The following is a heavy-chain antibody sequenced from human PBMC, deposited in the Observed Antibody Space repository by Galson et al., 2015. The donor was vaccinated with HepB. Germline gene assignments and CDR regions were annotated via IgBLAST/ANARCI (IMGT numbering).Heavy chain of an antibody. CDR1: GFTFSSYG. V-gene: IGHV3-30*18. CDR2: ISYDGGNK. Sequence: SLRLSCAASGFTFSSYGMHWVRQAPGKGLEWVAVISYDGGNKYYGDSVKGRFTISRDNSRNTLHLQMNSLRAEDSAVYYCAKEWMRSGSYIQSFYHYGMPVWGHRTTVTVSS. J-gene: IGHJ6*02. D-gene: IGHD1-26*01. CDR3: AKEWMRSGSYIQSFYHYGMPV.